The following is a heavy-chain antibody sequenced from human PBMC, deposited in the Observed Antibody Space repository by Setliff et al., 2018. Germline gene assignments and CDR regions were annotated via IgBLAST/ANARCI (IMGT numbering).Heavy chain of an antibody. Sequence: ASVKVSCKASGYTFSDYGVSWVRQAPGQGLEWIGWVSPHTGKAFYAPQFQGRVIMTTDTSSTTAYLDLRSLRSDDTAVYYCARAGTGYYDFWSGYYWNWFDPWGQGTLVTVSS. CDR3: ARAGTGYYDFWSGYYWNWFDP. V-gene: IGHV1-18*01. D-gene: IGHD3-3*01. J-gene: IGHJ5*02. CDR2: VSPHTGKA. CDR1: GYTFSDYG.